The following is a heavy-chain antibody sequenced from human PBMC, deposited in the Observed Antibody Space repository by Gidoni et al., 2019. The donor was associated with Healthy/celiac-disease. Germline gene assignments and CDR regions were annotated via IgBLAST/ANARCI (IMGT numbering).Heavy chain of an antibody. D-gene: IGHD3-9*01. Sequence: EVQLLESGGGLVQPGGSLRLSCAASGFTFSSYAMSWVRQAPGKGLGWVSAISGSGGSTYYADAVKGRFTISRDNSKNTLYLQMNSLRAEDTAVYYCAKDLRYFDWLYPHNWFDPWGQGTLVTVSS. CDR2: ISGSGGST. V-gene: IGHV3-23*01. CDR3: AKDLRYFDWLYPHNWFDP. CDR1: GFTFSSYA. J-gene: IGHJ5*02.